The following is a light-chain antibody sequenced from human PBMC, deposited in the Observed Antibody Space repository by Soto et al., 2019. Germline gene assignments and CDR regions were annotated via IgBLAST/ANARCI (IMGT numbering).Light chain of an antibody. Sequence: DTRMTQSPSYLPASVGDRISITCRASQTASNYVNWYQQKPGKAPTLLISATSTLQSGVPSRFRGSGSGTDFTLTITSLQPEDFATYYCQQTYTTPRTFGQGTKVAIK. CDR3: QQTYTTPRT. J-gene: IGKJ1*01. CDR2: ATS. CDR1: QTASNY. V-gene: IGKV1-39*01.